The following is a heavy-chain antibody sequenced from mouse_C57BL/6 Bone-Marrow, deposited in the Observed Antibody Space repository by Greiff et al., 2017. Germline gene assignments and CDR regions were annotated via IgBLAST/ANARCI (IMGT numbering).Heavy chain of an antibody. CDR2: IFPGSGST. Sequence: QVHVKQSGPELVKPGASVKISCKASGYTFTDYYINWVKQRPGQGLEWIGWIFPGSGSTYYNEKFKGKATLTVDKSSSTAYMLLSSLTSEDSAVYFCARRDGYSWFAYWGQGTLVTVSA. CDR3: ARRDGYSWFAY. J-gene: IGHJ3*01. V-gene: IGHV1-75*01. D-gene: IGHD2-3*01. CDR1: GYTFTDYY.